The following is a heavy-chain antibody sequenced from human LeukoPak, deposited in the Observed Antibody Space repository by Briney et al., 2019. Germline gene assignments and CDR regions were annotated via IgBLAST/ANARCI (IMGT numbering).Heavy chain of an antibody. Sequence: ASVQVSCKASLYTFTGYYMHWVRQAPGQGLEWMGWVNPNRGGTNYEQKFQGRVTMTRDTSISTAYMELSRLRSDDTAVYYCARDLGDSSGYYCPVGYWGQGTLVTASS. D-gene: IGHD3-22*01. CDR2: VNPNRGGT. CDR3: ARDLGDSSGYYCPVGY. J-gene: IGHJ4*02. V-gene: IGHV1-2*02. CDR1: LYTFTGYY.